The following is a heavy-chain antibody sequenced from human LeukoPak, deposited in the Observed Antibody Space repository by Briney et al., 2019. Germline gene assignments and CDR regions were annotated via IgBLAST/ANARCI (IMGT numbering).Heavy chain of an antibody. CDR2: IKKKDDGGTA. CDR3: TTNPYDRSGYHI. D-gene: IGHD3-22*01. J-gene: IGHJ3*02. Sequence: GGSLRLSCAASGFTFSNTWMSWVRQAPGKGLEWVGRIKKKDDGGTADYAAPVKGRFTISRDDSKNTLYLQMNSLKTEDTAVYYCTTNPYDRSGYHIWGQGTMVTVSS. CDR1: GFTFSNTW. V-gene: IGHV3-15*01.